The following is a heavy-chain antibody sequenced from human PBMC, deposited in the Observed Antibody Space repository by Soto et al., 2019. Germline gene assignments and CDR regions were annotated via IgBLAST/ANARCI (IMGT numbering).Heavy chain of an antibody. CDR3: ARVPRIVTTATYYYYGMDV. D-gene: IGHD4-4*01. CDR2: IYYSGST. V-gene: IGHV4-30-4*01. CDR1: GGSISSGDYY. Sequence: SETMSLTCTVSGGSISSGDYYWSWIRKPPGKGLEWIGYIYYSGSTYYNPSLKSRVTISVDTSKNQFSLKLSSVTAADTAVYYCARVPRIVTTATYYYYGMDVWGQGTTVTVSS. J-gene: IGHJ6*02.